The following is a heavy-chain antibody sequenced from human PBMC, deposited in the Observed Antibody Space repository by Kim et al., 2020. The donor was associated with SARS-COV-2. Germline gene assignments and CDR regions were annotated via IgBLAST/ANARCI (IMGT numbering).Heavy chain of an antibody. V-gene: IGHV4-59*01. D-gene: IGHD6-13*01. CDR3: ARKSYSSSRYYFDP. J-gene: IGHJ5*02. Sequence: NPSLKSRVTISVDTSKNQFSLKLTSVTAADTAVYYCARKSYSSSRYYFDPWGQGTLVTVSS.